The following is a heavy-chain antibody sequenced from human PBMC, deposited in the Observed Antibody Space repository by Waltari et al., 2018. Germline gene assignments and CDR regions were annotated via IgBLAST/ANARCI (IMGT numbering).Heavy chain of an antibody. D-gene: IGHD6-19*01. CDR1: GGTVSSYA. J-gene: IGHJ5*02. Sequence: QVPLVHSGAEVKKPGSSVKVSCNASGGTVSSYAIRWMRRAPGQGLEWMGRIIPIFGTANYAQKFQGRVTITADKSTSTAYMELSSLRSEDTAVYYCARAGTPVIYNWFDPWGQGTLVTVSS. CDR2: IIPIFGTA. V-gene: IGHV1-69*14. CDR3: ARAGTPVIYNWFDP.